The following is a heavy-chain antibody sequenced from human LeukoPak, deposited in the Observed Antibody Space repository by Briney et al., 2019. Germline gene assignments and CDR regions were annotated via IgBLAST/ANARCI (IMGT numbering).Heavy chain of an antibody. D-gene: IGHD3-22*01. V-gene: IGHV1-69*13. Sequence: ASVKVSCKASGYTFTSYGISWVRQAPGQGLEWMGGIIPIFGTANYAQKFQGRVTITADESTSTAYMELSSLRSEDTAVYYCARDGGYYYDSSGYDTSFDYWGQGTLVTVSS. CDR1: GYTFTSYG. CDR2: IIPIFGTA. J-gene: IGHJ4*02. CDR3: ARDGGYYYDSSGYDTSFDY.